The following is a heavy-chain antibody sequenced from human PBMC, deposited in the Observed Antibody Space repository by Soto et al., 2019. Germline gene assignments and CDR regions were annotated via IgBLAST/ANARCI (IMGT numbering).Heavy chain of an antibody. CDR1: GFTFSSYG. Sequence: GGSLTLSCAASGFTFSSYGMHWVRQAPGKGLEWVAVIWYDGSNKYYADSVKGRFTISRDNSKNTLYLQMNSLRAEDTAVYYCARDLSYYDSSGYYFDYWGQGTLVTVSS. J-gene: IGHJ4*02. D-gene: IGHD3-22*01. V-gene: IGHV3-33*01. CDR2: IWYDGSNK. CDR3: ARDLSYYDSSGYYFDY.